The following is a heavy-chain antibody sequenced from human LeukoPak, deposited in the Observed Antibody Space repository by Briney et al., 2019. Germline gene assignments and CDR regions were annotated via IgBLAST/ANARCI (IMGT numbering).Heavy chain of an antibody. CDR1: GDSISSNY. Sequence: PSETLSLTCTVSGDSISSNYWSWIRQPPGKGLEWIGYIYNSGSTYYNPSLKSRVTISVDTSKNQLSLKLSSVTAADTAVYYCASARTSSRSWFTFDYWGQGILVTVSS. CDR3: ASARTSSRSWFTFDY. V-gene: IGHV4-59*04. J-gene: IGHJ4*02. D-gene: IGHD6-13*01. CDR2: IYNSGST.